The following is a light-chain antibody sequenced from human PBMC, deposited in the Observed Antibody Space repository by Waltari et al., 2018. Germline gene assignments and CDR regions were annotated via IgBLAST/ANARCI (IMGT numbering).Light chain of an antibody. CDR1: ERISTW. V-gene: IGKV1-5*03. CDR2: KAS. CDR3: QQYSNYYT. Sequence: DIQMTQSPSTLSASVGDTVTFTCRASERISTWLAWYQQRPGKATKLLIYKASYLETGVPSRFSGSGSGTEFILTISSLRPDDSATYYCQQYSNYYTFGQGTKLEIK. J-gene: IGKJ2*01.